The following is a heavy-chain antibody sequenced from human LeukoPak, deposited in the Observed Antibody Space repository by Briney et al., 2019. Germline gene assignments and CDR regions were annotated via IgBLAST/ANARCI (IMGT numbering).Heavy chain of an antibody. V-gene: IGHV4-30-4*08. Sequence: KPSQTLSLTCTVSGGSISSGGYYWSWIRQPPGRGLEGFGYIYYSGSTYYNPSLKSRVTISVDTSKNQFSLKLSSVTAADTAVYYCARIVGAGDAFDIWGQGTMVTVSS. CDR2: IYYSGST. CDR1: GGSISSGGYY. J-gene: IGHJ3*02. CDR3: ARIVGAGDAFDI. D-gene: IGHD1-26*01.